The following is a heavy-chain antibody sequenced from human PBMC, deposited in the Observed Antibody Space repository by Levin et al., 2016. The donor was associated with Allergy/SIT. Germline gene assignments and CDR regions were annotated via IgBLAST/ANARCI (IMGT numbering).Heavy chain of an antibody. CDR3: VIGVMDV. CDR1: GFTFSNYA. CDR2: IGSNGGSI. J-gene: IGHJ6*02. Sequence: GESLKISCSASGFTFSNYAMYWVRQAPGKGLQYVSKIGSNGGSIGYADSVKGRFTISRDNSKSTLYLQMSSLRVEDTAMYYCVIGVMDVWGQGTTVTVSS. V-gene: IGHV3-64D*06. D-gene: IGHD3-16*01.